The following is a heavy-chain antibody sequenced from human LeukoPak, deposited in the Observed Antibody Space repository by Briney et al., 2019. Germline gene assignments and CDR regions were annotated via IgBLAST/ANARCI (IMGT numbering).Heavy chain of an antibody. Sequence: GGSLRLSCAASGFTFSNAWMSWVRQAPGNGLEWVSRVRSETDGGTTDYAAPVQGRFTISRDDSKNTLYLQMNSLETDDTAAYYCTTLSYAAAPTWGQGTLVTVSS. J-gene: IGHJ5*02. V-gene: IGHV3-15*01. D-gene: IGHD2-2*01. CDR1: GFTFSNAW. CDR3: TTLSYAAAPT. CDR2: VRSETDGGTT.